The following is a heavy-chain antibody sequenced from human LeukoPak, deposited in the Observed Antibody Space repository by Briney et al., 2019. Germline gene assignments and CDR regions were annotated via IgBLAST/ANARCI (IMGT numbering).Heavy chain of an antibody. CDR1: GFTFSNHW. J-gene: IGHJ4*02. Sequence: GGSLRLSCTASGFTFSNHWMHWVRQAPGKGLMWVSRINRDGSRTDYADSVKGRLTISRDDAKNTLYLQVNSLRVEDTAVYFCARGGSDTAMAHDYWGQGTLVTVSS. D-gene: IGHD5-18*01. V-gene: IGHV3-74*01. CDR3: ARGGSDTAMAHDY. CDR2: INRDGSRT.